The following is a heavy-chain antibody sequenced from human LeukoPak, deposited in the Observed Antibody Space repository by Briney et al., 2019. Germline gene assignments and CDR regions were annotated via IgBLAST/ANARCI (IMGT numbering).Heavy chain of an antibody. CDR3: ARDQLPDAFDI. D-gene: IGHD1-1*01. Sequence: ASVKVSCKASGFTFIDYSMHWVRQAPGQGLEWMGWINLNSGGTYFAQKFQGRVTMTRDTSISTAFMELTRLTSADTALYFCARDQLPDAFDIWGQGTMVTVSS. J-gene: IGHJ3*02. CDR2: INLNSGGT. V-gene: IGHV1-2*02. CDR1: GFTFIDYS.